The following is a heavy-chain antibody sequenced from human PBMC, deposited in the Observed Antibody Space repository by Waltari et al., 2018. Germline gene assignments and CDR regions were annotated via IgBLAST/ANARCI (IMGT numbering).Heavy chain of an antibody. CDR1: GFSFSTYS. D-gene: IGHD3-16*01. J-gene: IGHJ4*02. CDR3: ASGGWGFYLGY. V-gene: IGHV3-21*01. Sequence: EVQLVESGGGLVKPGASLRLSCAASGFSFSTYSMNWVRQAPGKGMAWISSISADSSYRHYAESVKGRFTVSRDNAKNSLSLQINSLRAEDTAVYYCASGGWGFYLGYWGQGALVTVSS. CDR2: ISADSSYR.